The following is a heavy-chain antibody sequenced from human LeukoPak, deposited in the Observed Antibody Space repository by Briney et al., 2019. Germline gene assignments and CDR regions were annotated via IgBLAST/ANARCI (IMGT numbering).Heavy chain of an antibody. J-gene: IGHJ4*02. D-gene: IGHD5-12*01. Sequence: PSETLSLTCTVSGGSISSYYWSWIRQPPGKGLEWIGYIYYSGSTNYNPPLKSRVTISVDTSKNQFSLKLSSVTAADTAVYYCARQGYSAYEILDYWGQGTLVTVSS. V-gene: IGHV4-59*08. CDR2: IYYSGST. CDR1: GGSISSYY. CDR3: ARQGYSAYEILDY.